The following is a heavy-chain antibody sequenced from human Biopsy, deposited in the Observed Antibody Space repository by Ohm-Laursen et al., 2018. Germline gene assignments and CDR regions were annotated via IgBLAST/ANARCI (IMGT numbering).Heavy chain of an antibody. CDR2: ISWNSDDI. CDR3: AKDLGLNYSDRFLFCYGMDV. V-gene: IGHV3-9*01. CDR1: GFTFDDYA. Sequence: SSLRLSCAASGFTFDDYAMHWVRQVPGKGLEWVSDISWNSDDIGYADSVKGRFTISRDNAKNALHLQMNSLRTEDTALYYCAKDLGLNYSDRFLFCYGMDVWGRGTTVTVSS. D-gene: IGHD4-17*01. J-gene: IGHJ6*02.